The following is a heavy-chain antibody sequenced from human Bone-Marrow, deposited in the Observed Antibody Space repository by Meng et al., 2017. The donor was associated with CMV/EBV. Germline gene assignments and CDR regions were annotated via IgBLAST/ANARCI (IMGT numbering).Heavy chain of an antibody. CDR3: AGTYSSPLDF. J-gene: IGHJ4*02. CDR2: INSDGGST. CDR1: GFTLSSNW. D-gene: IGHD3-22*01. V-gene: IGHV3-74*01. Sequence: SCSASGFTLSSNWMHWVRQAPGKGLVWVSRINSDGGSTNYADSVKGRFTISRDNARNTLHLQMNSLRADDTAVYYCAGTYSSPLDFWGRGTLVTVSS.